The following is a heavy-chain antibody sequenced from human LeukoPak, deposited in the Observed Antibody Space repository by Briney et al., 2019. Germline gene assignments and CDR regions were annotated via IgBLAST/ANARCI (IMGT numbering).Heavy chain of an antibody. CDR2: INWNGGST. CDR1: GFTFDDYG. D-gene: IGHD6-25*01. J-gene: IGHJ6*03. Sequence: GGSLRLSCAASGFTFDDYGMSWVRQAPGKGLEWVSGINWNGGSTGYADSVKGRFTISRDNAKNSLYLQMNSLRADDTAVYYCARFAAGGSYYYYMDVWGKGTTVTVSS. CDR3: ARFAAGGSYYYYMDV. V-gene: IGHV3-20*04.